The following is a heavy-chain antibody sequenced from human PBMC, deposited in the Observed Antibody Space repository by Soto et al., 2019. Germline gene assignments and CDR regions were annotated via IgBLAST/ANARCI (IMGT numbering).Heavy chain of an antibody. Sequence: HGESLKISCKGSGYSFTSYWIGWVRQMPGKGLEWMGIIYPGDSDTRYSPSFQGQVTISADKSISTAYLQWSSLKASDTAMYYCARAYYYGSGSYYRTPNYWGQGTLVTVSS. CDR1: GYSFTSYW. CDR3: ARAYYYGSGSYYRTPNY. J-gene: IGHJ4*02. D-gene: IGHD3-10*01. CDR2: IYPGDSDT. V-gene: IGHV5-51*01.